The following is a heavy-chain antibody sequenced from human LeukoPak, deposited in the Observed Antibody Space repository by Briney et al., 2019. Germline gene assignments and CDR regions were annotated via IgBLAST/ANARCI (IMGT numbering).Heavy chain of an antibody. Sequence: GGSLRLSCAASGFTFSSYAMSWVRQAPGKGLEWVSFISPSGDRTSNADSVEGRFTISRDNTRNTLYLQMNSLRAEDTAVYYCAKGRTTVVVTAIPNWGQGTLVTVSS. V-gene: IGHV3-23*01. D-gene: IGHD2-21*02. CDR3: AKGRTTVVVTAIPN. J-gene: IGHJ4*02. CDR1: GFTFSSYA. CDR2: ISPSGDRT.